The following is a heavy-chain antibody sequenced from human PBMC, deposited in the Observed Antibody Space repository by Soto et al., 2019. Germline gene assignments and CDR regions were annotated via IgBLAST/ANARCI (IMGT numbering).Heavy chain of an antibody. D-gene: IGHD3-9*01. CDR1: GGSISSYY. CDR2: IYYSGST. CDR3: ARDRDDWDYFDY. Sequence: SETLSLTYTVSGGSISSYYWSWIRQPPGKGLEWIGYIYYSGSTNYNPSLKSRVTISVDTSKNQFSLKLSSVTAADTAVYYCARDRDDWDYFDYWGQGTLVTVSS. J-gene: IGHJ4*02. V-gene: IGHV4-59*01.